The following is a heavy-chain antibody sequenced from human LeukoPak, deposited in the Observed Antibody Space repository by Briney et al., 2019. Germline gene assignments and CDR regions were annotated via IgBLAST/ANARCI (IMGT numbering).Heavy chain of an antibody. CDR2: MNPNSGNT. V-gene: IGHV1-8*02. J-gene: IGHJ4*02. Sequence: ASVKVSCKASGYTFTGYYMHWVRQATGQGLEWMGWMNPNSGNTGYAQKFQGRVTMTRNTSISTAYMELSSLRSEDTAVYYCARVITFGGVIVLFGYWGQGTLVTVSS. D-gene: IGHD3-16*02. CDR1: GYTFTGYY. CDR3: ARVITFGGVIVLFGY.